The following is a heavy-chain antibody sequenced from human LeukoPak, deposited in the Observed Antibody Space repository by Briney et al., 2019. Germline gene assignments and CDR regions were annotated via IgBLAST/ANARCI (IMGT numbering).Heavy chain of an antibody. CDR3: ANHYSGYIDY. CDR1: GDSIRKDNW. J-gene: IGHJ4*02. D-gene: IGHD5-12*01. CDR2: IYDSGKT. V-gene: IGHV4/OR15-8*02. Sequence: SETLSLTCSVSGDSIRKDNWWTWVRRSPGKGLEWLGEIYDSGKTNYHPSLRSRIAISIDTAKRQFSLELTAATAADTAVYYCANHYSGYIDYWGQGTLVTVSS.